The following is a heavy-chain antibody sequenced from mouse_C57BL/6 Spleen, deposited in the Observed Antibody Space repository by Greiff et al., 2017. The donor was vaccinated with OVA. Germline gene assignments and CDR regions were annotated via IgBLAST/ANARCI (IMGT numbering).Heavy chain of an antibody. CDR1: GYTFTDYN. V-gene: IGHV1-22*01. CDR2: INPNNGGT. J-gene: IGHJ4*01. D-gene: IGHD2-3*01. CDR3: ARWLLGAMDY. Sequence: EVQLVESGPELVKPGASVKMSCKASGYTFTDYNMHWVKQSHGKSLEWIGYINPNNGGTSYNQKFKGKATLTVNKSSSTAYTELRSLTSEDSAVYYCARWLLGAMDYWGQGTSVTVSS.